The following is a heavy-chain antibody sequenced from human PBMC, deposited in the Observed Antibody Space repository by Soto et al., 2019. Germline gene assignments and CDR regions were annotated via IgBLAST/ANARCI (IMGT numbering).Heavy chain of an antibody. V-gene: IGHV3-7*01. CDR3: ARDIVVVAAAIHWFDG. CDR2: INQDGSAK. CDR1: GFTFNNYY. Sequence: PGGFLRLSCAASGFTFNNYYMVWVRQAPGRGLEWVANINQDGSAKYYVDSVKGRVTISRDNAKNSLYLQMNSLRVEDTAVYYCARDIVVVAAAIHWFDGWGQGAQVTVSS. J-gene: IGHJ5*02. D-gene: IGHD2-2*01.